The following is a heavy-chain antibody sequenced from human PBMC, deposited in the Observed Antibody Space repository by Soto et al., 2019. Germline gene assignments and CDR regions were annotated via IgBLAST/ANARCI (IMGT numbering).Heavy chain of an antibody. CDR1: GGSISSSSYY. CDR2: IYYSGST. D-gene: IGHD6-13*01. Sequence: QLQLQESGPGLVKPSETLSLTCTVSGGSISSSSYYWGWIRQPPGKGLEWIGSIYYSGSTYYNPSLKSRVTISVDTSKNQFSLKLSSVTAADTAVYYCARHLPDTYSSSWYRERTYYYYYYMDVWGKGTTVTVSS. V-gene: IGHV4-39*01. J-gene: IGHJ6*03. CDR3: ARHLPDTYSSSWYRERTYYYYYYMDV.